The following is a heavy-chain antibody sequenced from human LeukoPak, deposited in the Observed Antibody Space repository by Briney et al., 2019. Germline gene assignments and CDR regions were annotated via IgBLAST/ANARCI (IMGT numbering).Heavy chain of an antibody. CDR3: AKGHLCDYHFDY. D-gene: IGHD4-17*01. J-gene: IGHJ4*02. CDR1: GFTFSSYG. Sequence: PGRSLRLSCAASGFTFSSYGMHWVRQAPGKGLEWVAVISYDGSNKYYADSVKGRFTISRDNSKNTLYLQMNSLRAEDTAVYYCAKGHLCDYHFDYWGQGTLVTVSS. CDR2: ISYDGSNK. V-gene: IGHV3-30*18.